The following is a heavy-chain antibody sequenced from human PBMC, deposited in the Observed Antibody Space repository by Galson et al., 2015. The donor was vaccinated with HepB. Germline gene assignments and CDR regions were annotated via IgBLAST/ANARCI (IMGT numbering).Heavy chain of an antibody. D-gene: IGHD6-19*01. J-gene: IGHJ4*02. CDR3: ARGSSARYFDN. CDR1: GDSVSSNSAT. CDR2: TYYRSKWYN. Sequence: CAISGDSVSSNSATWIWIRQSPSRGLEWLGRTYYRSKWYNDYATSVKSRISIDPDTSKNQFSLQLNSVTPEDTAVYYCARGSSARYFDNWGQGTLVTVSS. V-gene: IGHV6-1*01.